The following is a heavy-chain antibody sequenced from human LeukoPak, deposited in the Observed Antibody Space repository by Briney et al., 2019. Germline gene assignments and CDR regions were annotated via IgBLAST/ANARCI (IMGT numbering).Heavy chain of an antibody. CDR2: ISGSGGST. V-gene: IGHV3-23*01. D-gene: IGHD2-2*01. J-gene: IGHJ4*02. CDR3: AKGGQWVPAANFDF. CDR1: GFTFSSYA. Sequence: QTGGSLRLSCAASGFTFSSYAMSWVRQAPGKGLEWVSAISGSGGSTYYADSVKGRFTISRDNSKNTLYLQMNSLRAEDTAVYYCAKGGQWVPAANFDFWGQGTLVTVSS.